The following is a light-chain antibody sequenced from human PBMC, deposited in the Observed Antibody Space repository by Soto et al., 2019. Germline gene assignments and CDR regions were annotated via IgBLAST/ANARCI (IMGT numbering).Light chain of an antibody. V-gene: IGLV2-14*01. CDR1: SSDVGAYDY. J-gene: IGLJ1*01. Sequence: QSVLTQPASVSGSPGQSIAISCTGTSSDVGAYDYVSWYQQHPGKAPKLMIYDVSNRPSGVSNRFSGSKSANTASLTISGLQAEDEADYYSASYTSSGNYVFGTGTKDTDL. CDR3: ASYTSSGNYV. CDR2: DVS.